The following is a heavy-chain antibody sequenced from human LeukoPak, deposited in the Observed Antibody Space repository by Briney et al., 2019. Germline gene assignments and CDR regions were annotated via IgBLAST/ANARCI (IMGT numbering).Heavy chain of an antibody. CDR2: IKQDGSET. CDR1: GFTFSNYW. Sequence: SGGSLRLSCAASGFTFSNYWMSWVRQAPGKGLEWVANIKQDGSETHYVDSVRGRFTISRDNAKNSLYLQMNSLRAEDTAVYYCARDKRVGPTLFDYWGQGTLVTVSS. J-gene: IGHJ4*02. CDR3: ARDKRVGPTLFDY. D-gene: IGHD1-26*01. V-gene: IGHV3-7*01.